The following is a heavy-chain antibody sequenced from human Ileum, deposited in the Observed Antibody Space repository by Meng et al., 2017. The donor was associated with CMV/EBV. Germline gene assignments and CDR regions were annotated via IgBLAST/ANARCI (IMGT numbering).Heavy chain of an antibody. CDR1: GYTFITFG. D-gene: IGHD2/OR15-2a*01. CDR2: ITPYNGKT. J-gene: IGHJ5*02. Sequence: QVQLVQSGTEVKKPGASVKVSCKASGYTFITFGITWVRQAPGQGLEWMGWITPYNGKTDYAQRLQNRVTMTTDTSTNTAYMELRSLRSDDTAVYYCAREEFSAYASTWGQGTLVTVSS. V-gene: IGHV1-18*01. CDR3: AREEFSAYAST.